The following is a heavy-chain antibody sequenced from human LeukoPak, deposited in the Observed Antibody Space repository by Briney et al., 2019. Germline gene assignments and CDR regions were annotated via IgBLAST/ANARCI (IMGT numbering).Heavy chain of an antibody. CDR3: AKDGWFGVYYYYYYMDV. D-gene: IGHD3-10*01. CDR1: GFTFNTYA. V-gene: IGHV3-30*02. CDR2: IWYDGSNR. Sequence: GGSLRLSCAASGFTFNTYAMHWVRQAPGKGLEWVALIWYDGSNRDYADSVKGRFTISRDNSKNTLYLQMNSLRAEDTAVYYCAKDGWFGVYYYYYYMDVWGKGTTVTISS. J-gene: IGHJ6*03.